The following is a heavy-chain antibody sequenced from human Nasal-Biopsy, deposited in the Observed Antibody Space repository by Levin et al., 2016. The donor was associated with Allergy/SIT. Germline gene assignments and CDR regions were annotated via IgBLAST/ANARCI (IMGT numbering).Heavy chain of an antibody. V-gene: IGHV3-33*01. D-gene: IGHD2-21*01. CDR2: IWYDGTTT. CDR1: GYSFNRYG. CDR3: ARDASGGGWKYFDY. J-gene: IGHJ4*02. Sequence: GGSLKISCAASGYSFNRYGMHWVRQAPGKGLEWMAVIWYDGTTTYYADSVKGRFTISRDNSRNTVYLQMNSLRADDTAVYYCARDASGGGWKYFDYWGQGTLVTVS.